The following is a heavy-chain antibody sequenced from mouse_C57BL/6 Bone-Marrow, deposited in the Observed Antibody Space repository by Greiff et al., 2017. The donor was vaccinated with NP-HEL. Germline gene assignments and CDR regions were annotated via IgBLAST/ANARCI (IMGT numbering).Heavy chain of an antibody. D-gene: IGHD2-1*01. CDR2: RHPSDSDT. J-gene: IGHJ3*01. CDR1: GYTFTSYW. V-gene: IGHV1-74*01. Sequence: QVQLQQPGAELVKPGASVKVSCKASGYTFTSYWMHWVKQRPGQGLEWIGRRHPSDSDTNYNQKFKGKATFTVDKSSSTAYMQLSSLTSEDSAVYYCAISHGKRFAYWGQGTLVTVSA. CDR3: AISHGKRFAY.